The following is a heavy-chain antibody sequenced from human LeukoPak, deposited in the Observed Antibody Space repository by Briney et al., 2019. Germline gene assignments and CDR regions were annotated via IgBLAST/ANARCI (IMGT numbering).Heavy chain of an antibody. CDR3: AKSGRYCSGGTCYQEASLDY. D-gene: IGHD2-15*01. V-gene: IGHV3-23*01. CDR1: GFTFTSYG. CDR2: ISGGAVST. Sequence: GGSLRLSCEASGFTFTSYGMSWVRQAPGKGLEWASGISGGAVSTNYADSVKGRFTIARDNSKNTLYLQMNRLRAEDTALYYCAKSGRYCSGGTCYQEASLDYWGQGTLVTVSS. J-gene: IGHJ4*02.